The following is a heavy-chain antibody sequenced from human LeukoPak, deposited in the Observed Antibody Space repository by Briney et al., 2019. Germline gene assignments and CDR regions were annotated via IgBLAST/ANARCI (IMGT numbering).Heavy chain of an antibody. D-gene: IGHD2-8*02. V-gene: IGHV4-59*01. Sequence: SETLSLTCTVSGGSISSYYWSWIRQPPGKGLEWSGYIYYSGNTNYNPSLKSRLTISVDTSKNQLSLKLTSVTAADTAVYYCARAVAYGIDTGYFDYWGQGTLVAVSS. CDR3: ARAVAYGIDTGYFDY. CDR2: IYYSGNT. J-gene: IGHJ4*02. CDR1: GGSISSYY.